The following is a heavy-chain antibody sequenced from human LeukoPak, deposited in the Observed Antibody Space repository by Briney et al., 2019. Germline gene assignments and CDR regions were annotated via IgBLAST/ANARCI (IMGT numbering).Heavy chain of an antibody. CDR3: ARVLGFGSPPAY. CDR1: GFTFNSFP. J-gene: IGHJ4*02. V-gene: IGHV3-30*04. Sequence: GGSLRLSCAASGFTFNSFPMHWVRQAPGKGLEWVGLISFNGSDKSYADSVEGRFTISRDNSKNTLYLQMNSLSAEDTAVYYCARVLGFGSPPAYWGQGTLVSVSS. CDR2: ISFNGSDK. D-gene: IGHD3-10*01.